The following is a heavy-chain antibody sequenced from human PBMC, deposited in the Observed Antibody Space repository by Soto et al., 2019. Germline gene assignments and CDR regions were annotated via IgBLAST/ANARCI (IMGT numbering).Heavy chain of an antibody. CDR3: AKDSDYGDYKYYFDY. V-gene: IGHV3-23*01. CDR1: GFTFGSYT. CDR2: FTGGGNI. Sequence: GGSLRLSCAASGFTFGSYTMNWVRQAPGKGLEWVSTFTGGGNIYYAASVKGRFTISRDNSKNTLYLQMNSLRAEDTAVYYCAKDSDYGDYKYYFDYWGQGTLVTVAS. J-gene: IGHJ4*02. D-gene: IGHD4-17*01.